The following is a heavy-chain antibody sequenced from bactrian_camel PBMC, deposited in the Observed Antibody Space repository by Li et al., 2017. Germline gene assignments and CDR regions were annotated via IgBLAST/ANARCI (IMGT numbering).Heavy chain of an antibody. D-gene: IGHD2*01. Sequence: HVQLVESGGGSVQAGGSLTLSCVFSGNTYCMGWFRQGPGKEREGIAAIDRDGSTNYANSVKGRFTISQDNTRKTLHLEMNNLKPEDTATYYCAADDIERYCLGPWVEYFTTRGPGTQVTVS. J-gene: IGHJ4*01. CDR2: IDRDGST. CDR1: GNTYC. V-gene: IGHV3S53*01.